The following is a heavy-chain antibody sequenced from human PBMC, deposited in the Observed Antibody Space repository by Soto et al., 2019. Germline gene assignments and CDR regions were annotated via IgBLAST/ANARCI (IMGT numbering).Heavy chain of an antibody. D-gene: IGHD3-22*01. J-gene: IGHJ5*02. V-gene: IGHV1-69*12. CDR1: GGTFSSYA. CDR2: IIPIFGTA. CDR3: AREGTDSSGYYDWFDP. Sequence: QVQLVQSGAEVKKPGSSVKVSRKASGGTFSSYAISWVRQAPGQGLEWMGGIIPIFGTANYAQKFQGRVTITADESTSTAYMELSSLRSEDTAVYYCAREGTDSSGYYDWFDPWGQGTLVTVSS.